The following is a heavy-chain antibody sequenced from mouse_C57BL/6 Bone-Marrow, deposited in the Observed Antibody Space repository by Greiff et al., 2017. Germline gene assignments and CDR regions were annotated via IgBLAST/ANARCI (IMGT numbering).Heavy chain of an antibody. CDR3: ARKGKTGGFFDY. Sequence: QVQLQQPGAELVQPGASVKMSCKASGYTFTSYWITWVQQRPGQGLEWIGDIYPGSGSTNYNEKFKSKGTLTVDTSSSTAYMQLSSLTSEDSAVYYCARKGKTGGFFDYWGQGTTLTVSS. CDR1: GYTFTSYW. CDR2: IYPGSGST. V-gene: IGHV1-55*01. J-gene: IGHJ2*01. D-gene: IGHD4-1*01.